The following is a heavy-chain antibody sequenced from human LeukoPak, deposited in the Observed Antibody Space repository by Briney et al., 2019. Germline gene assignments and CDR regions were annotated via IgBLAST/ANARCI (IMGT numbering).Heavy chain of an antibody. CDR1: GGSFSSYY. V-gene: IGHV4-39*02. D-gene: IGHD3-10*01. CDR2: IYYSGST. J-gene: IGHJ6*03. Sequence: SETLSLTCAVYGGSFSSYYWGWIRQPPGKGLEWIGSIYYSGSTYYNPSLKSRVTISVDTSKNQFSLKLSSVTAADTAVYYCAREGKITMVRGVIRYYYMDVWGKGTTVTISS. CDR3: AREGKITMVRGVIRYYYMDV.